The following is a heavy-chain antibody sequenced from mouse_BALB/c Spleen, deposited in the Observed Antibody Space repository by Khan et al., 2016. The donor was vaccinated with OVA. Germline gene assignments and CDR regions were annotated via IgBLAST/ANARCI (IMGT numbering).Heavy chain of an antibody. Sequence: QVQLQQSGAELARPGASVKMSCKASGYTFTSYTIHWIKERPGQGLEWIGYINPSNGYTNSNQKFKDKATLHTDKYSTTAYLQLSSRTSDDAAVYNCVRDGAYHMNDGWFAYWGQGTLVTVSA. D-gene: IGHD2-14*01. J-gene: IGHJ3*01. CDR3: VRDGAYHMNDGWFAY. CDR1: GYTFTSYT. V-gene: IGHV1-4*01. CDR2: INPSNGYT.